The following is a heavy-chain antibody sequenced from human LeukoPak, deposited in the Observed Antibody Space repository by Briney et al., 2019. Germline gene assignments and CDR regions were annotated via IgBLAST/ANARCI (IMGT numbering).Heavy chain of an antibody. D-gene: IGHD4-23*01. CDR3: ARTRSKVGTPIFDY. J-gene: IGHJ4*02. CDR1: GFTFSDYS. CDR2: INSGSSTI. V-gene: IGHV3-48*02. Sequence: GGSLRLSCAASGFTFSDYSMNWVRQAPGKGLEWVSYINSGSSTIYYVDSVEGRFTISRDNAKNSLYLQMNSLRDEDTAVYHCARTRSKVGTPIFDYWGQGTLVTVSS.